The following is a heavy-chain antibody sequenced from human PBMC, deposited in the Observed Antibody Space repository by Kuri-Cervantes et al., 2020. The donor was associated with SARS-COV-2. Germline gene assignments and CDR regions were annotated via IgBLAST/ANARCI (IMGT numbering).Heavy chain of an antibody. D-gene: IGHD3-22*01. V-gene: IGHV4-34*01. CDR2: ITEGGST. Sequence: ESLKISCAVYGCSSSADTWSWIRQAPGKGLEWVGEITEGGSTNYNPCLKGRVSMSVDTSKKQFSLKLTSVTAADTAIYYCARGRYDVTMIVVVVTAASSYFDLWGRGTLVTVSS. J-gene: IGHJ2*01. CDR3: ARGRYDVTMIVVVVTAASSYFDL. CDR1: GCSSSADT.